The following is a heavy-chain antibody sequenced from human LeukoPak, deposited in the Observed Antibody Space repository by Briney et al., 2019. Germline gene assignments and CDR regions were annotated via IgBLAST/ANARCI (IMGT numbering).Heavy chain of an antibody. CDR3: SRWGYSSGLYYFDD. Sequence: PGGSLRLSCAASGFTFNSYTMNWVRQAPGKGLEWVANIRHDGSDTYYVDSVKGRFTISSDNTKNSLYLQMNGLRAEDTAVYYCSRWGYSSGLYYFDDWGQGTLVTVSS. CDR2: IRHDGSDT. CDR1: GFTFNSYT. D-gene: IGHD6-19*01. J-gene: IGHJ4*02. V-gene: IGHV3-7*01.